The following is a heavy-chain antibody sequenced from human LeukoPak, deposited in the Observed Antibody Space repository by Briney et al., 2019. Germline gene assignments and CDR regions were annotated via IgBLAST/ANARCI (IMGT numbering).Heavy chain of an antibody. Sequence: GGPLNSPCAPFGSPVSRTYMIWAAQPQGKGLEWVSVIYSGGATYYADSVRGRFTISRDNSKNTLYLQMNSLRAEDTAVYYCARGYGPDYWGQGTLVTVSS. CDR2: IYSGGAT. V-gene: IGHV3-53*01. D-gene: IGHD2-15*01. J-gene: IGHJ4*02. CDR1: GSPVSRTY. CDR3: ARGYGPDY.